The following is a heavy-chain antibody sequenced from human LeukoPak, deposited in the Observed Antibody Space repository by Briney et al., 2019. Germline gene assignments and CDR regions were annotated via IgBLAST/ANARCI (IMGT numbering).Heavy chain of an antibody. Sequence: GGSLRLSCAASGFTFSDHYMDWVRQAPGKGLEWVGRSRNKANSYTTEYATSVKGRFTISRDDTKNSMYLQMKSLKTEDTAVYYCAREADCSSTSCDLDYWGQGTLVTVSS. CDR1: GFTFSDHY. CDR2: SRNKANSYTT. V-gene: IGHV3-72*01. J-gene: IGHJ4*02. CDR3: AREADCSSTSCDLDY. D-gene: IGHD2-2*01.